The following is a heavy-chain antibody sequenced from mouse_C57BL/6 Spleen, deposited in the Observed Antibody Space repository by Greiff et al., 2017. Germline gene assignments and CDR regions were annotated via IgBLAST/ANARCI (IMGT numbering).Heavy chain of an antibody. J-gene: IGHJ3*01. V-gene: IGHV2-9-1*01. D-gene: IGHD1-1*02. Sequence: VHLVESGPGLVAPAQCLSITCTASGFSLTSYAISWVRQPPGKGLEWLGAIWPGGGTNYNSAHKSRLGNSKDNPKSHVFLKMNSLQTDDTARYYCDREGDGSGSWFAYWGQGTLVTVSA. CDR1: GFSLTSYA. CDR2: IWPGGGT. CDR3: DREGDGSGSWFAY.